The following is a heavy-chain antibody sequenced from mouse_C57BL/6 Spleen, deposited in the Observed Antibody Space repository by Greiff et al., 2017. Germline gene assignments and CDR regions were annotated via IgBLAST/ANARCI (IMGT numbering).Heavy chain of an antibody. CDR3: ANSNYVYYYAMDY. CDR2: INPGSGGT. V-gene: IGHV1-54*01. D-gene: IGHD2-5*01. J-gene: IGHJ4*01. Sequence: VKLMESGAELVRPGTSVKVSCKASGYAFTNYLIEWVKQRPGQGLEWIGVINPGSGGTNYNEKFKGKATLTADKSSSTAYMQLSSLTSEDSAVYFCANSNYVYYYAMDYWGQGTSVTVSS. CDR1: GYAFTNYL.